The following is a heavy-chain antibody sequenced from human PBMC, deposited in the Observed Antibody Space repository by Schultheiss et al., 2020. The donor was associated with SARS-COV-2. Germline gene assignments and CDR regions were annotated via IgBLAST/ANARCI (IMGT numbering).Heavy chain of an antibody. Sequence: SETLSLTCAVYGGSFSGYYWSWIRQPPGKGLEWIGEINHSGSTNYNPSLKSRVTISVDTSKNQFSLKLSSVTAADTAVYYCARGVIVVIMDYWGQGTLVTVSS. CDR3: ARGVIVVIMDY. CDR1: GGSFSGYY. CDR2: INHSGST. D-gene: IGHD3-22*01. V-gene: IGHV4-34*01. J-gene: IGHJ4*02.